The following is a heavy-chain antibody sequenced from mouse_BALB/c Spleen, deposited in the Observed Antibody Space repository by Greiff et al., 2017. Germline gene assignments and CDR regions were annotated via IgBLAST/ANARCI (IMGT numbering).Heavy chain of an antibody. V-gene: IGHV1-63*01. CDR3: ARSGYDVRYAMDY. CDR1: GYAFTNYW. Sequence: VQLQQSGAELVRPGTSVKISCKASGYAFTNYWLGWVKQRPGHGLEWIGDIYPGSGNTYYNEKFKGKATLTADKSSSTAYMQLSSLTSEDSAVYFCARSGYDVRYAMDYWGQGTSVTVSS. D-gene: IGHD2-14*01. J-gene: IGHJ4*01. CDR2: IYPGSGNT.